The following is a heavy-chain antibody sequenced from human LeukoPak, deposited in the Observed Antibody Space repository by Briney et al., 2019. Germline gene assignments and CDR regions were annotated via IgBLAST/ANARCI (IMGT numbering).Heavy chain of an antibody. D-gene: IGHD3-10*01. V-gene: IGHV3-23*01. J-gene: IGHJ4*02. CDR2: ISGGGGST. CDR1: GFTFSSYT. Sequence: GGSLRLSCAASGFTFSSYTMSWVRQAPGKGLEWVSTISGGGGSTYYADSVKGRFTTSRDNSENTLFLQMSSLRAEDTAVYYCARYYYTSGSFDYWGQGTLITVSS. CDR3: ARYYYTSGSFDY.